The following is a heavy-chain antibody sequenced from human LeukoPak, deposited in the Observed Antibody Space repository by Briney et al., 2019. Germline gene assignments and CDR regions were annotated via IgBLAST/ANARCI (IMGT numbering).Heavy chain of an antibody. D-gene: IGHD3-10*01. CDR3: AKEGSLRGVLDY. J-gene: IGHJ4*02. V-gene: IGHV3-9*01. Sequence: PGGSLRLSCAASGFTFDDYAMHWVRQAPGKGLEWVSGISWNSGSIGYADSVKGRFTISRDNAKNSLYLQMNSLRAEDTALYYCAKEGSLRGVLDYWGQGTLVTVSS. CDR1: GFTFDDYA. CDR2: ISWNSGSI.